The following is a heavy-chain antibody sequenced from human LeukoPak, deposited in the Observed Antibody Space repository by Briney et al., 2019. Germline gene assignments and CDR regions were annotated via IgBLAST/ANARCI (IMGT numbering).Heavy chain of an antibody. CDR1: GYTFTGYY. CDR2: INPNSGGT. D-gene: IGHD6-19*01. Sequence: VSVKVSCKASGYTFTGYYMHWVRQAPGQGLEWMGWINPNSGGTNYAQKFQGRVTMTEDTSTDTAYMELSSLRSEDTAVYYCATMYVAGGENWGQGTLVTVSS. CDR3: ATMYVAGGEN. V-gene: IGHV1-2*02. J-gene: IGHJ4*02.